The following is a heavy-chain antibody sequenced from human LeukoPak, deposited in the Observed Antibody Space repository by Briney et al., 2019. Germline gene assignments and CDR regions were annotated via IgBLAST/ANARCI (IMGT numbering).Heavy chain of an antibody. D-gene: IGHD3-22*01. CDR3: AKDRGSGYHYFDY. CDR2: ISTSGESA. CDR1: GCTHSSYA. V-gene: IGHV3-23*01. J-gene: IGHJ4*02. Sequence: PGGAPRPSCPVSGCTHSSYAMRRVRQAPGGGLEWDSVISTSGESAYYADSVKGRFTISRDNSKNTLYLQMNSLRAEDTAVYYCAKDRGSGYHYFDYWGQGTLVTVSS.